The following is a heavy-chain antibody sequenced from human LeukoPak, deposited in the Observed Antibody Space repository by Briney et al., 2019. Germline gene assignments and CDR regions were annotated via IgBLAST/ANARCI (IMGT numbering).Heavy chain of an antibody. CDR2: ISGSGAST. D-gene: IGHD2-2*02. CDR3: AKGSRGYTNYYFDY. CDR1: A. V-gene: IGHV3-23*01. Sequence: AMMWLHQEQKKGLELVSTISGSGASTFYADSVRGRFITSKDIPSNTVYLQMNSLRAEDTAVYCAKGSRGYTNYYFDYWGQGTLVTVSS. J-gene: IGHJ4*02.